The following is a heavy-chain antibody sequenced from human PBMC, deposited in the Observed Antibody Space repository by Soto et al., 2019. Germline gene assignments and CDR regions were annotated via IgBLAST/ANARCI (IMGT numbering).Heavy chain of an antibody. V-gene: IGHV1-69*02. Sequence: QVQLVQSGAEVKKPGSSVKVSCKASGGTFSSYTISWVRQAPGQGLEWMGRIIPILGIANYAQKFQGRVTITADKSTSTAYMGLSSLRSEDTAVYYCARGIAAAGSYYYGMDVWGQGTTVTVSS. CDR3: ARGIAAAGSYYYGMDV. J-gene: IGHJ6*02. D-gene: IGHD6-13*01. CDR1: GGTFSSYT. CDR2: IIPILGIA.